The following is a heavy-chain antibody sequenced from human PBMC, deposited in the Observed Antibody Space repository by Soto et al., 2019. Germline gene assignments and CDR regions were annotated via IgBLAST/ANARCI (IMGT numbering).Heavy chain of an antibody. CDR3: AREAYYDSSGPSPCGY. V-gene: IGHV3-21*01. CDR2: ISSSSSYI. D-gene: IGHD3-22*01. CDR1: GFTFSSYS. Sequence: GGSLRLSCAASGFTFSSYSMNWVRQAPGKGLEWGSSISSSSSYIYYADSVKGRFTISRDNAKNSLYLQMNSLRAEDTAVYYCAREAYYDSSGPSPCGYWGQGTLVTVS. J-gene: IGHJ4*02.